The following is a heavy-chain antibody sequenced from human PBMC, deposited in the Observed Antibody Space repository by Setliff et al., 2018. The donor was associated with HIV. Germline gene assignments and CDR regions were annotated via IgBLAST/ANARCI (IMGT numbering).Heavy chain of an antibody. Sequence: PSETLSLTCAVYGGSFSAYYWSWIRQPPGKGLEWIGEIHHSGSTNYNPSLKSRVTISVDTSKKHFSLKLTSVTAADTAVYYCARASLDTIIGVNFYYMDVWGKGTTVTVSS. D-gene: IGHD3-3*01. J-gene: IGHJ6*03. CDR2: IHHSGST. CDR1: GGSFSAYY. CDR3: ARASLDTIIGVNFYYMDV. V-gene: IGHV4-34*01.